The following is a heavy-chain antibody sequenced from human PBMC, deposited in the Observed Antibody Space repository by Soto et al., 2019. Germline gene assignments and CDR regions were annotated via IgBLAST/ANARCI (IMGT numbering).Heavy chain of an antibody. CDR2: INAGNGNT. J-gene: IGHJ6*02. D-gene: IGHD1-26*01. CDR1: GYTFTSYA. CDR3: ASHASTVWWARTPSTAGMDV. Sequence: QVQLVHAGAEVKKPGASVKVSCKASGYTFTSYAMHWVRQAPGQRLEWRGWINAGNGNTKYSQKFQGSVTITRDTAASTAYMELRSLRSEDTAVYYCASHASTVWWARTPSTAGMDVWGQGTTVTVSS. V-gene: IGHV1-3*01.